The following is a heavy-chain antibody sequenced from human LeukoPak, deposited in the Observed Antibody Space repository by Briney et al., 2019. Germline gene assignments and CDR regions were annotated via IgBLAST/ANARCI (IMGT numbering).Heavy chain of an antibody. J-gene: IGHJ4*02. CDR2: IYYSGST. CDR3: ARDLFTAAGEFDY. D-gene: IGHD6-13*01. V-gene: IGHV4-39*07. Sequence: SETLSLTCTVSGGSISSSSYYWGWLRQPPGTGLEWIGSIYYSGSTYYNPSLKSRVTISVDTSKNQFSLKLSSVTAADTAVYYCARDLFTAAGEFDYWGQGTLVTVSS. CDR1: GGSISSSSYY.